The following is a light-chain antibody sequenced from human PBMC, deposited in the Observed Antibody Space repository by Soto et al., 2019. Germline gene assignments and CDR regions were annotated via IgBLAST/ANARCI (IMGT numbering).Light chain of an antibody. CDR3: QQYNSYPYT. Sequence: DLQMTQSPSTLSASVGDRVTITCRASQSISSWLAWYQQKPGKAPKLLLYKASSLESGVPSRFSGIGSGTEFTLTISSLQPDDFATYYCQQYNSYPYTFGQGTKLEIK. V-gene: IGKV1-5*03. CDR1: QSISSW. J-gene: IGKJ2*01. CDR2: KAS.